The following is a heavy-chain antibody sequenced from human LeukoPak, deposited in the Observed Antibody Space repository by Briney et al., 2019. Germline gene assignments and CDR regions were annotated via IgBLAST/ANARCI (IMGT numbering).Heavy chain of an antibody. J-gene: IGHJ4*02. CDR2: ISSSSSYI. D-gene: IGHD3-22*01. CDR1: GFTFSSYA. Sequence: GGSLRLSWAASGFTFSSYAMSWVRQAPGKGLEWVSSISSSSSYIYYADSVKGRFTVSRDNAKNSLYLQMHSLRAEDTAVYYCATPLDYSDSSGFHQGGDWGQGTLVTVSS. V-gene: IGHV3-21*04. CDR3: ATPLDYSDSSGFHQGGD.